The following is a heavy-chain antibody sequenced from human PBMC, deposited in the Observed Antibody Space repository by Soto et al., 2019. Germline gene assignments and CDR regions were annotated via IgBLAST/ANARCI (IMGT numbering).Heavy chain of an antibody. V-gene: IGHV3-30-3*01. J-gene: IGHJ6*02. CDR2: ISYDGSNK. D-gene: IGHD2-21*02. CDR3: ASGCGGHCCPSYYYYGMDV. Sequence: GGSLRLSCAASGFTFSSYAMHWVRQAPGKGLEWVAVISYDGSNKYYADSVKGRFTISRDNSKNTLYLQMNSLRAEDTAVYYCASGCGGHCCPSYYYYGMDVWVQGTTVTVSS. CDR1: GFTFSSYA.